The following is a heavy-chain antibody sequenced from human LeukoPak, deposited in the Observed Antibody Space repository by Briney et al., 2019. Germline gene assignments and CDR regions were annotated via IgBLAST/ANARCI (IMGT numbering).Heavy chain of an antibody. J-gene: IGHJ3*02. CDR3: AKGYSSTGGAFDI. CDR1: GFTFSTFA. Sequence: GGSLRLSCVASGFTFSTFAMIWVRQPPGKGLEWVSSIFPSGGEIHYADSVRGRFTISRDNSKNTLYLQMNSLRAEDTAVYYCAKGYSSTGGAFDIWGQGTMVIVSS. V-gene: IGHV3-23*01. D-gene: IGHD6-13*01. CDR2: IFPSGGEI.